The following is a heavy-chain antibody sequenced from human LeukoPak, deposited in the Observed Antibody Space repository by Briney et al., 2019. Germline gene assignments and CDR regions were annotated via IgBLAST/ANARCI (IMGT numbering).Heavy chain of an antibody. V-gene: IGHV3-7*01. Sequence: GGSLRLSCAASGFTFSDYWMTWVRQAPGKGLEWVANIKYDGSEKYYVDSLRGRFTISRDNAKNSLYLQMNSLRAEDTAVYYCAREGASKISHAFDIWGQGTMVTVSS. CDR1: GFTFSDYW. CDR3: AREGASKISHAFDI. J-gene: IGHJ3*02. CDR2: IKYDGSEK. D-gene: IGHD3-16*01.